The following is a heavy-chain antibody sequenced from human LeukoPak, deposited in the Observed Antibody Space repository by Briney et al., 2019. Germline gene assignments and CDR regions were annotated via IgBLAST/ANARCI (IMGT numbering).Heavy chain of an antibody. CDR1: GFTFSDYA. Sequence: GGSLRLSCAASGFTFSDYAMTWVRQPPGKGLEWVSGISGSGGRTYYADSVKGRFTIYRDNSKNTLSLQMNSLRAEDTAVYYCAKTPVGGATPYYYYMDVWGRGTTVTVSS. J-gene: IGHJ6*03. CDR3: AKTPVGGATPYYYYMDV. CDR2: ISGSGGRT. D-gene: IGHD1-26*01. V-gene: IGHV3-23*01.